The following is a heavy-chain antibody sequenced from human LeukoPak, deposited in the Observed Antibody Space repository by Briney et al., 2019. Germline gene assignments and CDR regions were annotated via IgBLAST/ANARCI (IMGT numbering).Heavy chain of an antibody. D-gene: IGHD1-26*01. J-gene: IGHJ4*02. V-gene: IGHV4-30-2*01. Sequence: SETLSLTCTVSGGSISSGGYYWSWIRQPPGKGLEWIGYIYHSGSTYYNPSLKSRVTISVDRSKNQFSLKLSSVTAADTAVYYCASEGGSGSSSFDYWGQGTLVTVSS. CDR2: IYHSGST. CDR1: GGSISSGGYY. CDR3: ASEGGSGSSSFDY.